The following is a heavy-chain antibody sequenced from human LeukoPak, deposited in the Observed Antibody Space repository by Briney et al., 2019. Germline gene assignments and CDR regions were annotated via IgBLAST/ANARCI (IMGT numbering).Heavy chain of an antibody. CDR1: GGSISSSSSY. CDR2: IYYSGTT. Sequence: SETLSLTCTVSGGSISSSSSYWGWICQPPGKGLEWIGTIYYSGTTYYNPSLKSRVTISVDTSKNQFSLKLNFVTAADTAVYYCARQGDYYESSGYFFSWGQGTLVTVSS. D-gene: IGHD3-22*01. J-gene: IGHJ5*02. V-gene: IGHV4-39*01. CDR3: ARQGDYYESSGYFFS.